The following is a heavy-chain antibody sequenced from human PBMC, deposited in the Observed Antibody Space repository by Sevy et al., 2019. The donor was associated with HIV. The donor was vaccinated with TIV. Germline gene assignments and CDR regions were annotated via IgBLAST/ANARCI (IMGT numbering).Heavy chain of an antibody. CDR3: AKDRWGSGDFRGYFDH. J-gene: IGHJ4*02. Sequence: GGSLRLSCAASGFTFSSYAMHWVRQAPGEGLEWVALISFGGSSKEYTDSLKGRFTISRDNSKNTLYLQMNSLRAEDSGVYYCAKDRWGSGDFRGYFDHWGQGTLVTVSS. D-gene: IGHD4-17*01. CDR1: GFTFSSYA. CDR2: ISFGGSSK. V-gene: IGHV3-30*18.